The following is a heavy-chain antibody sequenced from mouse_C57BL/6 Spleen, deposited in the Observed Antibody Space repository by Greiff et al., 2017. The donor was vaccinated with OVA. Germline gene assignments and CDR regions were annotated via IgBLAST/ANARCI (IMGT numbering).Heavy chain of an antibody. J-gene: IGHJ2*01. V-gene: IGHV1-55*01. CDR2: IYPGSGST. D-gene: IGHD1-1*01. CDR3: ARGLRNFDD. CDR1: GYTFTSYW. Sequence: QVQLQQPGAELVKPGASVKISYKASGYTFTSYWITWVKQRPGQGLEWIGDIYPGSGSTNYNEKFKSKATLTVDTSSSTAYMQLSSLTSEDSAVYYCARGLRNFDDWGQGTTLTVSS.